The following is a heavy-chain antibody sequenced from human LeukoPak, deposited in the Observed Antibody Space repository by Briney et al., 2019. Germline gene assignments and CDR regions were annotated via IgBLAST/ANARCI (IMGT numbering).Heavy chain of an antibody. CDR2: IRYDGSNK. D-gene: IGHD2-21*01. J-gene: IGHJ4*02. V-gene: IGHV3-30*02. Sequence: GGSLRLSCAASGFTFSSYGMHWVRQAPGKGLEWVAFIRYDGSNKYYADSVEGRFTISRDNSKNTLYLQMNSLRAENTAVYYCAKEGSYCGGDCFDYWGQGTLVTVSS. CDR3: AKEGSYCGGDCFDY. CDR1: GFTFSSYG.